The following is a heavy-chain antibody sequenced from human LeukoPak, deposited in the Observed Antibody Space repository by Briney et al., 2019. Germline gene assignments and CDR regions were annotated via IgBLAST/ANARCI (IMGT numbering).Heavy chain of an antibody. CDR1: GFTFNIYA. J-gene: IGHJ4*02. V-gene: IGHV3-23*01. CDR2: ITHSGDKT. CDR3: AKSRVRYSLDYFDY. D-gene: IGHD5-18*01. Sequence: PGGSLRLSCAASGFTFNIYAITWVRQAPGKGLGWVATITHSGDKTFYADSVKGRFTISRDNSENTLYLQMNSLRPADTAVYYCAKSRVRYSLDYFDYWGQGTLVTVSS.